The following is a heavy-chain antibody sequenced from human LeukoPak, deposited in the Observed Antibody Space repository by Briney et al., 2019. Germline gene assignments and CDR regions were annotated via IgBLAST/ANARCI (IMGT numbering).Heavy chain of an antibody. Sequence: SETLSLTCTVSGGSISSYYWSWIRQPPGKGLEWIGYIYYSGSTNYNPSLKSRVTISEDTSKNQFSLKLSSVTAADTDVYYCARHYDYVWGSYRYSGAFDIWGQGTMVTVSS. V-gene: IGHV4-59*08. J-gene: IGHJ3*02. CDR2: IYYSGST. CDR3: ARHYDYVWGSYRYSGAFDI. D-gene: IGHD3-16*02. CDR1: GGSISSYY.